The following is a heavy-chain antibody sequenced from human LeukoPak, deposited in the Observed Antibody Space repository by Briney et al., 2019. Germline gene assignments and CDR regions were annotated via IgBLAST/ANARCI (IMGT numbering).Heavy chain of an antibody. J-gene: IGHJ4*02. V-gene: IGHV1-69*13. CDR2: IIPIFGTA. CDR3: ARGYYDSSGYEH. D-gene: IGHD3-22*01. Sequence: ASVKVSCKASGGTFSSYAISWVRQAPGQGLEWMGGIIPIFGTANYAQKFQGRVTITADESTSTAYMELSSLRPEDTAVYYCARGYYDSSGYEHWGQGTLVTVSS. CDR1: GGTFSSYA.